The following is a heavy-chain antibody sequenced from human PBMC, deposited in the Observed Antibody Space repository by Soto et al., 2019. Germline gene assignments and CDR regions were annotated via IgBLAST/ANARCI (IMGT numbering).Heavy chain of an antibody. CDR1: GFTFSNYG. Sequence: QEQLVESGGGVVQPGRSLRLSCASSGFTFSNYGMYWVRQAPGKGLEWVAVIWYDGSDKYYADSVKGRFTISRDNSKNTLYLQLNSLRAEDTAVYYCARDRRSRFLEWLLEDWGQGTLVTVSS. CDR3: ARDRRSRFLEWLLED. V-gene: IGHV3-33*01. J-gene: IGHJ4*02. CDR2: IWYDGSDK. D-gene: IGHD3-3*01.